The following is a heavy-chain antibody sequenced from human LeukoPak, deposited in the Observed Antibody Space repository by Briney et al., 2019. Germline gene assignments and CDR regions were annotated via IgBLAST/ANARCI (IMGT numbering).Heavy chain of an antibody. CDR1: GGTFSSYA. CDR2: IIPIFGTA. J-gene: IGHJ4*02. V-gene: IGHV1-69*05. D-gene: IGHD1-26*01. CDR3: ARQRVGATPIDY. Sequence: SVKVSXKASGGTFSSYAISWVRQAPGQGLEWMGGIIPIFGTANYAQKFQGRVTITTDESTSTAYMELSSLRSEDTAVYYCARQRVGATPIDYWGQGTLVTVSS.